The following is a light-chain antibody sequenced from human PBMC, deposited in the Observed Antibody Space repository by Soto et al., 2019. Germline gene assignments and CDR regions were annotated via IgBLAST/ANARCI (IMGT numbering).Light chain of an antibody. CDR2: EVS. J-gene: IGLJ1*01. Sequence: QSALTQPPSASGSPGQSVTISCTGTSSDVGGYNYLSWYQQRPGKAPKLMIYEVSKRPSGVPDRFSGSKSGNTASLTVSGLQAEDEADYYCSSYAGSNWWVFGTGTQLTVL. V-gene: IGLV2-8*01. CDR3: SSYAGSNWWV. CDR1: SSDVGGYNY.